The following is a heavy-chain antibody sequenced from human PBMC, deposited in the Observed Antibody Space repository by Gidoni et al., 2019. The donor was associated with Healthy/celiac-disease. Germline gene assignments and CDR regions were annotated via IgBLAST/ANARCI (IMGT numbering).Heavy chain of an antibody. J-gene: IGHJ3*02. CDR3: AKGKTAPHPDAFDI. V-gene: IGHV3-9*01. CDR2: ISWNSGSI. Sequence: EVQLVESGGGLVQPGRSLRLSCPASGFPFDDYAMHWVRQAPGKGLEWVSGISWNSGSIGYADSVKGRFTISRDNAKNSLYLQMNSLRAEDTALYYCAKGKTAPHPDAFDIWGQGTMVTVSS. D-gene: IGHD3-10*01. CDR1: GFPFDDYA.